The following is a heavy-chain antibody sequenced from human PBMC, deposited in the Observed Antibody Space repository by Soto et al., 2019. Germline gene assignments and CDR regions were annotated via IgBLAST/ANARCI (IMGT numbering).Heavy chain of an antibody. V-gene: IGHV1-24*01. D-gene: IGHD3-10*01. CDR3: ATSGRELQWYGDLSRLGFDI. CDR2: FYPADGET. CDR1: GYTLRELS. J-gene: IGHJ3*02. Sequence: ASVKVSCKVSGYTLRELSIHWVRQAPGEGLEWMGGFYPADGETLYAQKYQGRVTMTEDTSTDTAYMDLSGLRSEDTAIYYCATSGRELQWYGDLSRLGFDIWGQGTPVTVSS.